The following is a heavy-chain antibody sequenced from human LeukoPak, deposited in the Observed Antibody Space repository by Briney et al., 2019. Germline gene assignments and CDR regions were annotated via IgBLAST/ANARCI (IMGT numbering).Heavy chain of an antibody. Sequence: PSETLSLTCTVSGGSITSYYWSWIRKPAGKGLEWIGRIYTRGSTNYNPSLKSRVTVSVDTSRNQFSLKLTSVTAADTAVYYCAGEGHYYDSTGYYYGGEDYWGQGTLVTVSS. CDR3: AGEGHYYDSTGYYYGGEDY. J-gene: IGHJ4*02. V-gene: IGHV4-4*07. D-gene: IGHD3-22*01. CDR2: IYTRGST. CDR1: GGSITSYY.